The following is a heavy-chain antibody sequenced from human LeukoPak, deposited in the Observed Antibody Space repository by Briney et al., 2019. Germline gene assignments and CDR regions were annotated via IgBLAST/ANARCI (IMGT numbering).Heavy chain of an antibody. V-gene: IGHV3-30*04. CDR2: ISYDESNR. CDR3: VRVRSPSRTLLPSLDP. CDR1: GFTFTSHS. Sequence: PGGSLRLSCAASGFTFTSHSIHWVRQAPGKGLEWVAVISYDESNRYYADSVRGRFSISRDISKNTVYLQLAGLTPDDTALYYCVRVRSPSRTLLPSLDPWGQGTLVIVSS. D-gene: IGHD3-10*01. J-gene: IGHJ5*02.